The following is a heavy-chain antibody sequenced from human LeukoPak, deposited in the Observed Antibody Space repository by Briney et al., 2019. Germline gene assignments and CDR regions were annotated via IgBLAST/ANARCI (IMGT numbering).Heavy chain of an antibody. J-gene: IGHJ4*02. Sequence: GGSLRLSCAASGFRFSSYGMHWVRQAPGKGLEWVAVMSYDGSIKHYADSVKGRFTISRDSSKNTLYLQMNSLRAEDTAVYYCAKGGNSGWNFFDYWGQGTLVTVSS. CDR2: MSYDGSIK. CDR1: GFRFSSYG. D-gene: IGHD5-12*01. CDR3: AKGGNSGWNFFDY. V-gene: IGHV3-30*18.